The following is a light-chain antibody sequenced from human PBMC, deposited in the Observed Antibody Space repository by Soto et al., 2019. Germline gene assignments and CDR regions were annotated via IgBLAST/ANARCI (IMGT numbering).Light chain of an antibody. Sequence: QSVLTQPPSVSGAPGQRVTISCTGSSSNIGASYDVQWYQQLPGAAPRLLIFGNTNRPSGVPDRVSGSSSGTSASLAISGLQSEDEAVYYCQSYDISLSFSVLFGGGTKVTVL. V-gene: IGLV1-40*01. J-gene: IGLJ2*01. CDR1: SSNIGASYD. CDR3: QSYDISLSFSVL. CDR2: GNT.